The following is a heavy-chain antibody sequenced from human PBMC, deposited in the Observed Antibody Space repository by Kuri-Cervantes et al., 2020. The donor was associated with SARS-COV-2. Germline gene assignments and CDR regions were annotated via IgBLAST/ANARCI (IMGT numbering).Heavy chain of an antibody. CDR2: IWYDGSNK. D-gene: IGHD2-2*01. J-gene: IGHJ6*02. Sequence: GESLKTSCAASGFPFSSYGMHWVRQAPGKGLEWVAVIWYDGSNKYYADSVKGRFTISRDNSKNTLYLQMNSLRAEDTAVYYCARSHKDIVVVPAARGYYYGMDVWGQGTTVTVSS. CDR1: GFPFSSYG. V-gene: IGHV3-33*08. CDR3: ARSHKDIVVVPAARGYYYGMDV.